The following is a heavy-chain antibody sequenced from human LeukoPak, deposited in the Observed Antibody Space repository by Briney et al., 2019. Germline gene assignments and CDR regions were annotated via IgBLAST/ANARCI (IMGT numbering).Heavy chain of an antibody. J-gene: IGHJ4*02. V-gene: IGHV3-66*01. D-gene: IGHD4-11*01. CDR1: GITVSNNY. CDR2: IYSGGST. Sequence: GGSLRLSCAASGITVSNNYMSWVRQAPGKGLEWVSLIYSGGSTYYADSVRGRFTISRDSSKNTVYLQMDSLRVEDTAVYYCARAYNWGRGTLVTVSS. CDR3: ARAYN.